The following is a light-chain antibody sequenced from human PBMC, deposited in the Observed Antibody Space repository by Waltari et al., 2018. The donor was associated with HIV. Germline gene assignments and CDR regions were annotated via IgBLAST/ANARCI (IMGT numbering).Light chain of an antibody. Sequence: QSALTQPASVSGSPGQSITISCTGTSSDVGGYNYVSWYQQHPGKAPKLMIYDVSNRPSGVSNRCSGSKSGNTASLTISGLQAEDEADYYCSSYTSSSTRVFGTVTKVTVL. CDR1: SSDVGGYNY. V-gene: IGLV2-14*01. CDR3: SSYTSSSTRV. J-gene: IGLJ1*01. CDR2: DVS.